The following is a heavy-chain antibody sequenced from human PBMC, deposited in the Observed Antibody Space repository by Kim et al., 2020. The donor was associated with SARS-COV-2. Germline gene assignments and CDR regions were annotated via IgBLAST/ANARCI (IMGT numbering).Heavy chain of an antibody. V-gene: IGHV3-23*01. CDR3: AKGGYDTRDYSAPFDY. Sequence: DSVKGRCTVSRDNSKNTLFLQMHSLRAEDTAVYYCAKGGYDTRDYSAPFDYWGQGTLVTVSS. J-gene: IGHJ4*02. D-gene: IGHD3-22*01.